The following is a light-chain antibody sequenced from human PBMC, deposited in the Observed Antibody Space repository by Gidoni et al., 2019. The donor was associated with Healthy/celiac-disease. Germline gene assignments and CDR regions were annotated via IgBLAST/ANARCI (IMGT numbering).Light chain of an antibody. V-gene: IGLV2-11*01. J-gene: IGLJ1*01. Sequence: ASSLMIYDVSKRPSGVTDRFSGYKSGNTASLTISGLQAEDEADYYCCSYAGSYTFGYVFGTGTKVTVL. CDR3: CSYAGSYTFGYV. CDR2: DVS.